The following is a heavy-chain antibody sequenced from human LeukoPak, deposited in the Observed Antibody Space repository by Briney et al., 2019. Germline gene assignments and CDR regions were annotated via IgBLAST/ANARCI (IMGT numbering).Heavy chain of an antibody. CDR2: ISGSGGST. CDR1: GFTFISYA. J-gene: IGHJ4*02. D-gene: IGHD2-15*01. Sequence: GGSLRLSCAARGFTFISYAMSSVRQAPGKGLEWVSAISGSGGSTYYADSVKGRFTMSRDNSKNTLWLQMNSLRAEDTAIYYWAKGFYIAHSYCFDCWGQGILVTVSS. V-gene: IGHV3-23*01. CDR3: AKGFYIAHSYCFDC.